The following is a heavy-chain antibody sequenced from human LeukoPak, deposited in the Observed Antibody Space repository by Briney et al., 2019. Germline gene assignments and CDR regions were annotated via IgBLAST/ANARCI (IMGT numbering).Heavy chain of an antibody. CDR1: GGSLSRYY. J-gene: IGHJ3*02. CDR2: IYYSGNT. CDR3: ARGSDRIPYYYDSSGYYYAFDI. V-gene: IGHV4-59*08. Sequence: SETLSLTCTDSGGSLSRYYWSWIRQPPGKGVEGIGYIYYSGNTNYNPSLKSRVTISVDTSKNQFSLKLSSVTAADTAVYYCARGSDRIPYYYDSSGYYYAFDIWGQGTMVTVSS. D-gene: IGHD3-22*01.